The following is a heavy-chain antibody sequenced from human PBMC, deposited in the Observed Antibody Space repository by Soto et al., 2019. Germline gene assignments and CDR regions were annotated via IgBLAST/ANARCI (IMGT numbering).Heavy chain of an antibody. V-gene: IGHV2-5*02. CDR1: GFSLSTGGVG. CDR3: AHSRCGGDCLQSYSSHYYFGMDV. CDR2: IYWDDDK. D-gene: IGHD2-21*02. Sequence: QITLKESGPTLVKPTQTLTLTCTFSGFSLSTGGVGVGWIRQPPGKALEWLALIYWDDDKRYSPSLKSRLTITKDPSKNPVVLTMTNMDPVDTATYFCAHSRCGGDCLQSYSSHYYFGMDVWGQGTPVTVSS. J-gene: IGHJ6*02.